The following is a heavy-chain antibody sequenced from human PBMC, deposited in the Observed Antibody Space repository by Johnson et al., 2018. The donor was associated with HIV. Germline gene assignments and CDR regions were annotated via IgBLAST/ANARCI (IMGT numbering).Heavy chain of an antibody. CDR3: ARAQLLADDAFNN. D-gene: IGHD6-6*01. CDR2: ISSNGGST. J-gene: IGHJ3*02. Sequence: VQLVESGGGLVQPGGSLRLSCAASGFTFSSYAMHWVRQAPGKGLEYVSAISSNGGSTYYANSVKGRFTISRDNSKNTLYLQLNSLRVEDTAIYYCARAQLLADDAFNNWGQGTMVTVSS. V-gene: IGHV3-64*01. CDR1: GFTFSSYA.